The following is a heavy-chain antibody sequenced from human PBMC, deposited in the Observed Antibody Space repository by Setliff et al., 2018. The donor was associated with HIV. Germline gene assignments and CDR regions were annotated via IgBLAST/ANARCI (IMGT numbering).Heavy chain of an antibody. V-gene: IGHV4-39*07. J-gene: IGHJ4*02. D-gene: IGHD3-9*01. CDR2: VFHEGYT. CDR3: ASSSPGYYDILTGYYEGYYFDY. Sequence: PSETLSLTCTVSGGPIISFDYYWGWIRQSPGKGLEWIGSVFHEGYTYFNPSLESRVTISIDTSKSQFSLMLKSVTAADTAVYYCASSSPGYYDILTGYYEGYYFDYWGQGTLVTVSS. CDR1: GGPIISFDYY.